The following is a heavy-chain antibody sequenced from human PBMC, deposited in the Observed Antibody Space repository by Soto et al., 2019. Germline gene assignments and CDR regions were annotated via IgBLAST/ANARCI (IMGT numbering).Heavy chain of an antibody. Sequence: QVHLVQSGAEVKRPGSSVKVSCKASGGTFSPYTINWVRQAPGQGLEWMGRMIPFLGVTNHPQKFQERVTITADNSTSTAYLEFMSLRSEHTAVYYCTRYWDSSGSTGEFGGHWGQGTLVTVSS. CDR2: MIPFLGVT. CDR3: TRYWDSSGSTGEFGGH. D-gene: IGHD7-27*01. J-gene: IGHJ4*02. V-gene: IGHV1-69*02. CDR1: GGTFSPYT.